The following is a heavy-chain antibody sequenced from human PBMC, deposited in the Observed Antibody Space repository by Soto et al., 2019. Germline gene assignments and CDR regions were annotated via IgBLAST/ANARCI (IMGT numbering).Heavy chain of an antibody. V-gene: IGHV1-18*04. D-gene: IGHD2-2*02. Sequence: QAQLVQSGGEVKKPGASVRVSCKASGYTFTKYGITWVRQAPGQGLEWMGWIGVYNGKTNYARKLQGRVIMTADTSASTAYMELRSLRSDDTAVYYCSRARYCTSPSCYNHYYYGMDIWGQGTEVSVSS. J-gene: IGHJ6*02. CDR3: SRARYCTSPSCYNHYYYGMDI. CDR1: GYTFTKYG. CDR2: IGVYNGKT.